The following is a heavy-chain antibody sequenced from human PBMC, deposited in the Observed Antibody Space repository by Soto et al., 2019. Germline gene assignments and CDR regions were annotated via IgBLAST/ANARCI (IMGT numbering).Heavy chain of an antibody. V-gene: IGHV1-69*01. Sequence: QVQLVQSGTEVQKPGSSVKLSCKTSGGTFTNYDISWVRQAPGQGLEWLGGIIPLFGSPHYTPKFGGRVTIPADEVSTTAHLELSSLRFEDTAVYFGAWTLAVCGGNCHLPDFDTWGQGTLVIVSS. D-gene: IGHD2-15*01. CDR3: AWTLAVCGGNCHLPDFDT. CDR1: GGTFTNYD. CDR2: IIPLFGSP. J-gene: IGHJ4*02.